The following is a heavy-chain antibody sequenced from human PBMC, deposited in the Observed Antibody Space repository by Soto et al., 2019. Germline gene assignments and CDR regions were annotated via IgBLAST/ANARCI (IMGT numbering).Heavy chain of an antibody. CDR1: GFTFSSYG. D-gene: IGHD6-19*01. V-gene: IGHV3-30*18. J-gene: IGHJ4*02. CDR3: AKRGYSSGWYIIDY. CDR2: ISYDGSNK. Sequence: QVQLVESGGGVVQPGRSLRLSCAASGFTFSSYGMHWVRQAPGKGLEWVAVISYDGSNKYYADSVKGRFTISRDNSKNTLYLQMNSLRDEDTAVYYCAKRGYSSGWYIIDYWGQGTLVTVSS.